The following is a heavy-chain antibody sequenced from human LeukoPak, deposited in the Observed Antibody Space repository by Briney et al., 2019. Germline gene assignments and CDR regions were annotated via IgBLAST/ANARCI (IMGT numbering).Heavy chain of an antibody. D-gene: IGHD3-22*01. CDR1: GYSFTSYW. CDR2: IYPGDSDT. Sequence: RGESLKISCKGSGYSFTSYWIGWVRQMRGKGLEWMGIIYPGDSDTRYSPSFQGQVTISADKSISTAYLQWSSLKASDTAMYYCARPPFDSSGYYPLQHWGQGTLVTVSS. CDR3: ARPPFDSSGYYPLQH. V-gene: IGHV5-51*01. J-gene: IGHJ1*01.